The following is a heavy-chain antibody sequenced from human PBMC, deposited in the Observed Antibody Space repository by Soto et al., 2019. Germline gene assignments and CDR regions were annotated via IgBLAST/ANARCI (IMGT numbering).Heavy chain of an antibody. Sequence: QVQLQQWGAGLLKPSETLSLTCAVYGGSFSGYYWSWIRQPPGKGLEWIGEINHSGRTNYNPSLKSRVTISVDTSKNQFPLKLSSVTAADTAVYYCARGRSIAVAGTFDYWGQGTLVTVSS. D-gene: IGHD6-19*01. V-gene: IGHV4-34*01. J-gene: IGHJ4*02. CDR3: ARGRSIAVAGTFDY. CDR1: GGSFSGYY. CDR2: INHSGRT.